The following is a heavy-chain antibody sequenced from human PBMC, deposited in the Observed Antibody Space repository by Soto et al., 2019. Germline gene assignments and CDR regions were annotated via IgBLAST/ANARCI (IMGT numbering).Heavy chain of an antibody. CDR2: ISWKDDK. CDR1: GFSLTTSGAG. V-gene: IGHV2-5*01. Sequence: QITLKESGPTLVKPTQTLTLTCTYSGFSLTTSGAGVGWIRQPPGKALGWLALISWKDDKRYNPGLESRLTITKDTSKNPVILTLTNMDPVDTATYFCAHRYGGNYYRWYFDSCGQGTLVTVSS. CDR3: AHRYGGNYYRWYFDS. J-gene: IGHJ4*02. D-gene: IGHD1-26*01.